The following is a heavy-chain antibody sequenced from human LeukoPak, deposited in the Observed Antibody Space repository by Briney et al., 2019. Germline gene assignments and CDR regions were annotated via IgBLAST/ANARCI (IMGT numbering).Heavy chain of an antibody. D-gene: IGHD3-22*01. Sequence: ASVKVSCKVSGYTLTELSMHWVRQAPGKGLEWMGGVDPEDGETIYAQKFQGRVTMTEDTSTDTAYMELSSLRSEDTAMYYCATGPYDTVSFDYWGQGTLVTVSS. CDR2: VDPEDGET. CDR3: ATGPYDTVSFDY. J-gene: IGHJ4*02. CDR1: GYTLTELS. V-gene: IGHV1-24*01.